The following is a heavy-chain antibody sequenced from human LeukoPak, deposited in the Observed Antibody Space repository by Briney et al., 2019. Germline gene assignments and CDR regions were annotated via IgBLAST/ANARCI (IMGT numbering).Heavy chain of an antibody. CDR1: GFTFSSYE. CDR3: ARAMAAAGNGEYYFDY. V-gene: IGHV3-48*03. CDR2: ISSSGSTI. Sequence: QPGGSLRLSCAASGFTFSSYEMNWVRQAPGKGLEWVSYISSSGSTIYYADSVKGRFTISRDNAKNSLYLQMNSLRAEDMGLYYCARAMAAAGNGEYYFDYWGQGTLVTVSS. D-gene: IGHD6-13*01. J-gene: IGHJ4*02.